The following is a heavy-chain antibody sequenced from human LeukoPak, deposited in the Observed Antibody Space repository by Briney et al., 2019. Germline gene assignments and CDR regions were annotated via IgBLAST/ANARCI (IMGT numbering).Heavy chain of an antibody. Sequence: GGSLRLSCAASGFTFTTYAMSWVRQAPGQGLEWISTISDSGDSTYYADSVKGRFTISRDNSKNTLFLQMNSLRAEDTAVYYCARSRRAYSNGPFDYWGQGTLVTVSS. V-gene: IGHV3-23*01. CDR2: ISDSGDST. CDR3: ARSRRAYSNGPFDY. J-gene: IGHJ4*02. CDR1: GFTFTTYA. D-gene: IGHD4-11*01.